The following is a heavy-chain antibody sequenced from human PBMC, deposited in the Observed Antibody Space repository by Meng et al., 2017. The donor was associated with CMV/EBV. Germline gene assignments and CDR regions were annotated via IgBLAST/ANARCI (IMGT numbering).Heavy chain of an antibody. Sequence: ASVKVSCKASGGTFSSYAINWVRQATGQGLEWMGWMNPNSGNTGYAQKFQGRVTITADKSTSTAYMELSSLRSEDTAVYYCASQSGAFDIWGQGTMVTVSS. J-gene: IGHJ3*02. CDR1: GGTFSSYA. CDR2: MNPNSGNT. CDR3: ASQSGAFDI. D-gene: IGHD1-26*01. V-gene: IGHV1-8*03.